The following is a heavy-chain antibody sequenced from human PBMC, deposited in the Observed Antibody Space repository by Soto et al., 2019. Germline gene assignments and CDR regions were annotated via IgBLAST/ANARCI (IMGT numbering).Heavy chain of an antibody. D-gene: IGHD2-2*02. CDR2: IYHSGST. CDR3: ARGIRICSSTSCYTSGMDV. V-gene: IGHV4-38-2*01. CDR1: GYSISSGYY. Sequence: PSETLSLTCAVSGYSISSGYYWGWSRQPPGKGLEWIGSIYHSGSTYYNPSLKSRVTISVDTSKNQFSLKLSSVTAADTAVYYCARGIRICSSTSCYTSGMDVWGQGTTVTVSS. J-gene: IGHJ6*02.